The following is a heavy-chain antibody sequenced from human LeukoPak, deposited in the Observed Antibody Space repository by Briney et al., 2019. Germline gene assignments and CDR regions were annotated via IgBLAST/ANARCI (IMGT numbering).Heavy chain of an antibody. CDR2: IKTDGSSI. Sequence: QSGGSLRLSCAASGFTLRSYWMHWVRQAPGKGLVWVSRIKTDGSSITNADSVKGRFTISRDNDKNTLYLQMNSLRAEDTAVYYCTRGQYSYGPFDYWDQGTLVTVSS. CDR3: TRGQYSYGPFDY. D-gene: IGHD5-18*01. CDR1: GFTLRSYW. J-gene: IGHJ4*02. V-gene: IGHV3-74*01.